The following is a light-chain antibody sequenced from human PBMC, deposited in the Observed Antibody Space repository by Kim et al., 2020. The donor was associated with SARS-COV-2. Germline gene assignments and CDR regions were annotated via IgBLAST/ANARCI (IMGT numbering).Light chain of an antibody. J-gene: IGKJ4*02. Sequence: ETVLTQSPGTLSLSPGERATLSCRASQSVGSILGWYQQKPGQVPRLLIYDASTRATGIPARFSGSGSGTDFTLTISSLEPEDFAVYYCQQRRDWPPTFGGGTKVDIK. V-gene: IGKV3-11*01. CDR3: QQRRDWPPT. CDR2: DAS. CDR1: QSVGSI.